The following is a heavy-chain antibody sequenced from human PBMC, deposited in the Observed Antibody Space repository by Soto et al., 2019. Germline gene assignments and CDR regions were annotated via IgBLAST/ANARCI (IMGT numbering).Heavy chain of an antibody. CDR3: ARVKSYIVATINWFDP. D-gene: IGHD5-12*01. Sequence: SETLSLTCAVYGGSFSGYYGSWIRQPPGKGLEWIGEINHSGSTNYNPSLKSRVTISVDTSKNQFSLKLSSVTAADTAVYYCARVKSYIVATINWFDPWGQGTLVTVSS. V-gene: IGHV4-34*01. CDR2: INHSGST. J-gene: IGHJ5*02. CDR1: GGSFSGYY.